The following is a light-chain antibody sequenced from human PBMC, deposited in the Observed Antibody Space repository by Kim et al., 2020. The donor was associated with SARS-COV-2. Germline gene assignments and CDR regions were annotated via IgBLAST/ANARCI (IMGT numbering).Light chain of an antibody. CDR3: AAWDDSLSGRV. J-gene: IGLJ3*02. CDR1: SSNIEKNY. Sequence: SELTQPPSASGTPGQRVTIACSGSSSNIEKNYVYWYQQVPGTAPKVLIYGNNQRPSGVPHRFSGSKSGTSASLAISGLRSEEEADYYCAAWDDSLSGRVFGGGTQLTVL. V-gene: IGLV1-47*01. CDR2: GNN.